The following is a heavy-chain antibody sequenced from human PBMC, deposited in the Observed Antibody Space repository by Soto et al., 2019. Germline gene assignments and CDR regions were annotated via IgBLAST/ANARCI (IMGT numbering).Heavy chain of an antibody. Sequence: ASVKVSCKASGFTFSRAAMQWVRQARGQGLEWIGWTVVGSGETKYSQKFQERVTITRDMSTNTAYMELSSLRSEDTAVYYCARDLSAVTTEYYYYYYYMDVWGKGTTVTVSS. J-gene: IGHJ6*03. CDR1: GFTFSRAA. CDR2: TVVGSGET. CDR3: ARDLSAVTTEYYYYYYYMDV. D-gene: IGHD4-17*01. V-gene: IGHV1-58*02.